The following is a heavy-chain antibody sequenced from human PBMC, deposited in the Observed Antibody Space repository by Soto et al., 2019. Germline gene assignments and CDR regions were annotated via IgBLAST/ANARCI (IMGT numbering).Heavy chain of an antibody. Sequence: QVQLQQSGPGLVKPSQTLSLTCAISGDSVSSNDAVWNWIRQSPSRGLEWLGRTYYRSIWQTEXAXSXKXXSTINPDASKNQFSLQLNSVTPEDTAMYYCARLVGNSWRDHWGQGTLVTVSA. CDR3: ARLVGNSWRDH. D-gene: IGHD6-13*01. J-gene: IGHJ4*02. CDR2: TYYRSIWQT. V-gene: IGHV6-1*01. CDR1: GDSVSSNDAV.